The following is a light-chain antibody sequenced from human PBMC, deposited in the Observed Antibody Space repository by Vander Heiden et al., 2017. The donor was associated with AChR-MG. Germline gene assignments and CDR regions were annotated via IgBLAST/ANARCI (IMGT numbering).Light chain of an antibody. V-gene: IGKV2-24*01. Sequence: EIVMTQTPVSSAVSLGQPASISCRSSRSVLHTDGHTYLSWFQQRPGQPPRLLISEISNRFSGVPDRFSGSGAETDFTLKISRVEAEDVGVYYCMQAREFPLTFGGGTKVEIK. CDR3: MQAREFPLT. J-gene: IGKJ4*01. CDR2: EIS. CDR1: RSVLHTDGHTY.